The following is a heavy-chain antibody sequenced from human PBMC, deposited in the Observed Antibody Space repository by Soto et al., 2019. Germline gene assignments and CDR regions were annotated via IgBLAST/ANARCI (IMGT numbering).Heavy chain of an antibody. CDR3: AREFITEYDSSGFSDY. V-gene: IGHV1-69*04. J-gene: IGHJ4*02. D-gene: IGHD3-22*01. CDR1: GYSFPDYS. CDR2: IIPILGIA. Sequence: GASVKVSCKTSGYSFPDYSINWVRQAPGQGLEWMGRIIPILGIANYAQKFQGRVTITADKSTSTAYMELSSLRSEDTAVYYCAREFITEYDSSGFSDYWGQGTLVTVSS.